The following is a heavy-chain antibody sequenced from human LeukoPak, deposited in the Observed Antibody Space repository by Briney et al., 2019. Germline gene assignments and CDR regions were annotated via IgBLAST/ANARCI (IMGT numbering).Heavy chain of an antibody. CDR3: ARSGSYYHYYYYMDV. CDR1: EYTFTGYY. CDR2: INPNSGGT. J-gene: IGHJ6*03. V-gene: IGHV1-2*02. Sequence: GASVKVSCKASEYTFTGYYMHWVRQAPGQGLEWRGWINPNSGGTNYAQKFQGRVTMTRDTSISTAYMELSRLRSDDTAVYYCARSGSYYHYYYYMDVWGKGTTVTVSS. D-gene: IGHD1-26*01.